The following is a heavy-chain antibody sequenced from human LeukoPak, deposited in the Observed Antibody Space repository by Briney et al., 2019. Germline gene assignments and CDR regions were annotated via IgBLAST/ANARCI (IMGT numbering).Heavy chain of an antibody. Sequence: GGSLRLSCAASGFTFSSYWMSWVRQAPGKGLEWVANIKQDGSEKYYVDSVKGRFTISRDNAKNSLYLQMNSLRAEDTAVYYCARLNDFWSGYYLGYFDYWGQGTLVTVSS. CDR3: ARLNDFWSGYYLGYFDY. J-gene: IGHJ4*02. D-gene: IGHD3-3*01. CDR2: IKQDGSEK. CDR1: GFTFSSYW. V-gene: IGHV3-7*01.